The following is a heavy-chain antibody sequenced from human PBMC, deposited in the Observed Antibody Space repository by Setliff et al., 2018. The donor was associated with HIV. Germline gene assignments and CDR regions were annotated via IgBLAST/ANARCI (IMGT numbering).Heavy chain of an antibody. D-gene: IGHD3-10*02. Sequence: SETLSLTCDVSGYSINNIHYWGLIRQPPGKGLECLGNIYDGGTTYHNPSLKGRVTISIDTSKAQFSLKLISVTAADTAVYYCVRRDVSFLFGQFDSWGQGILVTVSS. CDR1: GYSINNIHY. J-gene: IGHJ4*02. CDR2: IYDGGTT. V-gene: IGHV4-38-2*01. CDR3: VRRDVSFLFGQFDS.